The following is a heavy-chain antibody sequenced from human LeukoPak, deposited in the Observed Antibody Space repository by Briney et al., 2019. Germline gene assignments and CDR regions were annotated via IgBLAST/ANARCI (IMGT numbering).Heavy chain of an antibody. V-gene: IGHV3-30*04. CDR2: ISSDGSNK. D-gene: IGHD2-2*01. CDR1: GFTFSTYA. J-gene: IGHJ6*03. CDR3: ARARPAPHYFYYMDV. Sequence: GGSLRLSCAASGFTFSTYAMHWVRQAPGKGLEWVSLISSDGSNKYYTDSVKGRFTISRDNSKNTLYLQMNSLRAEDTAVYYCARARPAPHYFYYMDVWGKGTTVTISS.